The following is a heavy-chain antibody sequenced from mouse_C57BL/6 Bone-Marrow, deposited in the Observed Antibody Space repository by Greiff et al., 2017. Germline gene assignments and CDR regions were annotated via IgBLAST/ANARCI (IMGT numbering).Heavy chain of an antibody. Sequence: VQLQQPGAELVKPGASVKLSCKASGYTFTSYWMQWVKQRPGQGLEWIGEIDPSDSYTNYNQKFKGKATLTVDTSSSTAYMQLSSLTSEDSAVYYCARVFLITTVVAYYFDYWGQGTTLTVSS. CDR3: ARVFLITTVVAYYFDY. V-gene: IGHV1-50*01. CDR1: GYTFTSYW. CDR2: IDPSDSYT. J-gene: IGHJ2*01. D-gene: IGHD1-1*01.